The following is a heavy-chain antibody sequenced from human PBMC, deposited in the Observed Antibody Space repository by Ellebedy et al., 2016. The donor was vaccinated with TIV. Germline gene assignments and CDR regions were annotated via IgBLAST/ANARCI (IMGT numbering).Heavy chain of an antibody. CDR1: GGSFSGHH. CDR3: ARRSSVMAVPGIDS. J-gene: IGHJ4*02. V-gene: IGHV4-34*01. CDR2: INHSGST. Sequence: SETLSLXCAVYGGSFSGHHWTWIRQPPGKGLEWIGEINHSGSTNYNPSLKSRVTMSVDTSKNQFSLKLGSVTAADTAVYYCARRSSVMAVPGIDSWGLGTLVTVSS. D-gene: IGHD6-19*01.